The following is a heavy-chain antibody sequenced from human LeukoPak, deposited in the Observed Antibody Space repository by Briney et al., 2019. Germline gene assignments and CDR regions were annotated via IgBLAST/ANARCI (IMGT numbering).Heavy chain of an antibody. CDR1: GYSFTDYG. J-gene: IGHJ6*02. Sequence: ASVKVSCKASGYSFTDYGITWVRQAPGQGLEWMGWISGRNGNTNYSQRLQGRVTMTRDTSTSTVYVELSSLRSEDTAVYYCARVNRENVFGVSMDVWGQGTTVTVSS. CDR2: ISGRNGNT. V-gene: IGHV1-18*01. D-gene: IGHD3-10*01. CDR3: ARVNRENVFGVSMDV.